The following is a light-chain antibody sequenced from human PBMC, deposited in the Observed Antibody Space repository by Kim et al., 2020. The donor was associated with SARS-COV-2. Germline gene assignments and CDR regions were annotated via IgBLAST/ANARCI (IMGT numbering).Light chain of an antibody. J-gene: IGLJ3*02. CDR3: AAWDDSLKGSV. Sequence: GHGSTLSGSETIPNIGSNFVNWYQQFPGTAPKLLVYSNDYRPSGVPDRFSGSKSGTSASLAISGLQSEDEADYYCAAWDDSLKGSVFGGGTQLTVL. V-gene: IGLV1-44*01. CDR2: SND. CDR1: IPNIGSNF.